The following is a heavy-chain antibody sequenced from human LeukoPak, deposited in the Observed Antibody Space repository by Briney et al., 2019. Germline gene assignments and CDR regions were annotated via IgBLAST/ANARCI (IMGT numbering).Heavy chain of an antibody. CDR2: INHSGST. V-gene: IGHV4-34*01. J-gene: IGHJ6*02. Sequence: SETLSLTCAVYGGSFSGYYWSWIRQPPGKGLEWIGEINHSGSTNYNPSLKSRVTISVDTSKNQFSLKLSSVTAADTAVYYCARNPYCYDSSGYSYYYYYGMDVWGQGTTVTVSS. CDR3: ARNPYCYDSSGYSYYYYYGMDV. CDR1: GGSFSGYY. D-gene: IGHD3-22*01.